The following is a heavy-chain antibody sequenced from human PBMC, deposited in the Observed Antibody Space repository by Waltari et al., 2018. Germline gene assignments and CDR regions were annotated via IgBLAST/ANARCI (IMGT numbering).Heavy chain of an antibody. CDR1: GGSISSGGYS. V-gene: IGHV4-30-2*01. D-gene: IGHD7-27*01. CDR3: VRGVNWGYYYYYYMDV. CDR2: IYHSGST. Sequence: QLQLQESGSGLVKPSQTLSLTCAVSGGSISSGGYSWSWIRQPPGKGLEWIGYIYHSGSTYYNPSLKSRVTISVDRSKNQFSLKLSSVTAADTAVYYCVRGVNWGYYYYYYMDVWGKGTTVTVSS. J-gene: IGHJ6*03.